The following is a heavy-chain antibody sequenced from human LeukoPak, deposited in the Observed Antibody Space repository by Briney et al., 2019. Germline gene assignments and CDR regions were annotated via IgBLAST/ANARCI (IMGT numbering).Heavy chain of an antibody. J-gene: IGHJ4*02. CDR1: GVSVSIIS. V-gene: IGHV3-53*01. D-gene: IGHD2-21*02. CDR3: AMGTVTAPGY. CDR2: IYSGGNT. Sequence: GGSLRLSSAASGVSVSIISMSWGRQAPGKGLEWVSIIYSGGNTYYADSVKGRFTISRDNSKNTLYLQMNRLRPEDTAVYYCAMGTVTAPGYWGQGTLVTVSS.